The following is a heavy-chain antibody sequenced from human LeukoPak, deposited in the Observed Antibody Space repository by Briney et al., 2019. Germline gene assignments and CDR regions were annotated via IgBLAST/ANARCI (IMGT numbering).Heavy chain of an antibody. V-gene: IGHV1-2*02. CDR2: INPNSGGT. Sequence: GASVKVSCKASGGTFSSYAISWVRQAPGQGLEWMGWINPNSGGTNYAQKFQGRVTMTRDTSISTAYMELSRLRSDDTAVYYCARRALYDFWSGSDFDYWGQGTLITVSS. D-gene: IGHD3-3*01. CDR1: GGTFSSYA. J-gene: IGHJ4*02. CDR3: ARRALYDFWSGSDFDY.